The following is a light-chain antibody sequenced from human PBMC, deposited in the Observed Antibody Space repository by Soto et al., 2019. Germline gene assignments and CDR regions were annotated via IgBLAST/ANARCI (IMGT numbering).Light chain of an antibody. J-gene: IGLJ2*01. CDR2: EDT. CDR3: CSYAGNGTSLV. V-gene: IGLV2-23*01. Sequence: QSVLTQPASVSGSPGQSITISCTGTSSDVGSYNLVSWYQQLPGKVPKLIIFEDTKRPSGVSNRFSGSKSGNTASLTISGLQAEDEADYHCCSYAGNGTSLVFGGGTKLTVL. CDR1: SSDVGSYNL.